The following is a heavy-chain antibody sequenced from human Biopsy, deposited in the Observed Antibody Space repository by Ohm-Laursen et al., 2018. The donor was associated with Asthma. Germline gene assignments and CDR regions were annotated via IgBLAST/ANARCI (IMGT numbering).Heavy chain of an antibody. Sequence: SLRLSCAASGFTFSSFVMSWVRQAPGKGLEWVSAITRSAGRTDYADSVKGRFTISRDNSKNTLYLQMNSLRAEDTAVYYCAKERYYDFWSGYPIWGQGTMVTVSS. CDR1: GFTFSSFV. J-gene: IGHJ3*02. CDR2: ITRSAGRT. CDR3: AKERYYDFWSGYPI. V-gene: IGHV3-23*01. D-gene: IGHD3-3*01.